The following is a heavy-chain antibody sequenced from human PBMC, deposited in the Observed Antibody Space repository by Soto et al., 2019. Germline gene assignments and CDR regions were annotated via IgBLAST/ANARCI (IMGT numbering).Heavy chain of an antibody. CDR1: GFTFSDYY. Sequence: QVQLVESGGGLVKPGGSLRLSCAASGFTFSDYYMSWIRQAPGKGLEWVSYISSSGSTIYYADPVKGRFTISRDNAKNSLYLQMNSLRAEDTAVYYCARDQKEYSGYDWSYYYYMDVWGKGTTVTVSS. CDR2: ISSSGSTI. CDR3: ARDQKEYSGYDWSYYYYMDV. V-gene: IGHV3-11*01. J-gene: IGHJ6*03. D-gene: IGHD5-12*01.